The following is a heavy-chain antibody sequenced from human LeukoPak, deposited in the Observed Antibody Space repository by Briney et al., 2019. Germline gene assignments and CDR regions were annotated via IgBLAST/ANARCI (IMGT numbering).Heavy chain of an antibody. CDR3: AKDFTDDAFDI. CDR1: GFTLSSYG. J-gene: IGHJ3*02. CDR2: ISYDGSNK. V-gene: IGHV3-30*18. Sequence: GGSLRLSCAASGFTLSSYGMHWVSQAPGKGLEWVAVISYDGSNKYYADSVKGRFTISRDNSKNSLYLQMNSLRAEDTAVYYCAKDFTDDAFDIWGQGTMVTVSS.